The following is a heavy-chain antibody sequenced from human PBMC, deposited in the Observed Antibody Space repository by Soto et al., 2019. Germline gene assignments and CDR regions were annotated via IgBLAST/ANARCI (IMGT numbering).Heavy chain of an antibody. CDR1: RYTFTSYW. J-gene: IGHJ4*02. V-gene: IGHV5-51*01. CDR2: IYPGDSDT. CDR3: GRLDVTYYSGSGSYYKHDY. D-gene: IGHD3-10*01. Sequence: PGESLKISGKGSRYTFTSYWIGWVRHMPGKGLEWMGIIYPGDSDTRYSPSFQGQVTISADKSISTAYLKWSSLKASDGAMCYCGRLDVTYYSGSGSYYKHDYWGRGSLVTDSS.